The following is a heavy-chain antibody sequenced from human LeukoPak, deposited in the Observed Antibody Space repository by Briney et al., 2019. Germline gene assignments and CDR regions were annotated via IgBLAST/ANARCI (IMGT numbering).Heavy chain of an antibody. V-gene: IGHV5-51*01. D-gene: IGHD3-16*02. Sequence: GESLKISCKGSGYSFATYWIAWVRPPPGKGLEWMGIIYPSDSDTKYSPSFRGHVTISADKSISTAYLQWTRLQASDNAMYYCAMSRGGGAGRRGSYQNNWFEPWGQGTLVTVSS. CDR2: IYPSDSDT. CDR1: GYSFATYW. J-gene: IGHJ5*02. CDR3: AMSRGGGAGRRGSYQNNWFEP.